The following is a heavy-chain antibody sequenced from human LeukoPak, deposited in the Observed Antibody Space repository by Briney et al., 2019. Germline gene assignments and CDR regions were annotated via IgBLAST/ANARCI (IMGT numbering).Heavy chain of an antibody. CDR3: ASGYYGSGSYY. V-gene: IGHV4-30-2*01. CDR2: IYHSGST. D-gene: IGHD3-10*01. Sequence: SETLSLTCAVSGGSISSGGYSWSWIRQPPGKGLEWIGYIYHSGSTYYNPSLKSRVTISVDRSKNQFSLKLSSVTAADTAVYYCASGYYGSGSYYWGQGTLVTVSS. CDR1: GGSISSGGYS. J-gene: IGHJ4*02.